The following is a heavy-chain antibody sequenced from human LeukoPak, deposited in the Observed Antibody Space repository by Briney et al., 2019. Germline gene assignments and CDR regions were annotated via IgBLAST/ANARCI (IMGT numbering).Heavy chain of an antibody. Sequence: GGSLRLSCAASGFTFSSYEMNWVRQAPGKGLEWVSYISSSGSTIYYADSVKGRFTISRDNAKNSLYLQMNSLRAEDTAVYYCARVSYYDTIDYWGQGTLVTVSS. CDR3: ARVSYYDTIDY. J-gene: IGHJ4*02. CDR2: ISSSGSTI. D-gene: IGHD3-22*01. V-gene: IGHV3-48*03. CDR1: GFTFSSYE.